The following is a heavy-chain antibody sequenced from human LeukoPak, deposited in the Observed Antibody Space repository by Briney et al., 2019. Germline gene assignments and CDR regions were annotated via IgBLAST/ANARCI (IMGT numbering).Heavy chain of an antibody. CDR1: GFTFSSYA. D-gene: IGHD3-22*01. V-gene: IGHV3-23*01. CDR3: AKVAGYYYDSSGYRPPIDY. CDR2: ISGSGGST. J-gene: IGHJ4*02. Sequence: NPRGSLRLSCAASGFTFSSYAMSWVRQAPGKGLEWVSAISGSGGSTYYADSVKGRFTISRDNSKNTLYLQMNSLRAEDTAVYYCAKVAGYYYDSSGYRPPIDYWGQGTLVTVSS.